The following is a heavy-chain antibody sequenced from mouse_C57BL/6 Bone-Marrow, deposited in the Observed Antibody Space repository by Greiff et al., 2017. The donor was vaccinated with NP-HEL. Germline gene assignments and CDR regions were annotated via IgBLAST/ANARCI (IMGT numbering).Heavy chain of an antibody. V-gene: IGHV5-12*01. CDR3: ARRYGNYVDWYFDV. D-gene: IGHD2-1*01. Sequence: EVQVVESGGGLVQPGGSLKLSCAASGFTFSDYYMYWVRQTPEKRLEWVAYISNGGGSTYYPDTVKGRFTISRDNAKNTLYLQMSRLKSEDTAMYYCARRYGNYVDWYFDVWGTGTTVTVSS. J-gene: IGHJ1*03. CDR2: ISNGGGST. CDR1: GFTFSDYY.